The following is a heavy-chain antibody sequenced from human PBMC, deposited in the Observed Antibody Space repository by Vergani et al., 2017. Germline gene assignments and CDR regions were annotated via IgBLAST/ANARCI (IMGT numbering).Heavy chain of an antibody. CDR2: ISAYNGNT. D-gene: IGHD5-24*01. J-gene: IGHJ4*02. CDR3: ARESDGEMATIPLDY. V-gene: IGHV1-18*01. Sequence: QLVQSGAEVKKPGASVKVSCKASGYTFTSYGISWVRQAPGQWLEWMGWISAYNGNTNYAQKLQGRVTMTTDTSTSTAYMELRSLRSDDTAVYYGARESDGEMATIPLDYWGQGTLVTVSS. CDR1: GYTFTSYG.